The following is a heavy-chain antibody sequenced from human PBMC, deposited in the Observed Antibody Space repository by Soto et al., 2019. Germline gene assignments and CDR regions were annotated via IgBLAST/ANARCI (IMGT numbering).Heavy chain of an antibody. CDR1: GYSFSVFY. CDR2: INPNSGGT. CDR3: ASAAVTGTAGLDF. J-gene: IGHJ4*02. D-gene: IGHD6-19*01. Sequence: AAVKVSGKGSGYSFSVFYMHCVLQTPRHGLEWMGWINPNSGGTKSAEKFQGRVTMTRDTSISTAYMELSRLTSDDTAVYYCASAAVTGTAGLDFWGQGTQVTVSS. V-gene: IGHV1-2*02.